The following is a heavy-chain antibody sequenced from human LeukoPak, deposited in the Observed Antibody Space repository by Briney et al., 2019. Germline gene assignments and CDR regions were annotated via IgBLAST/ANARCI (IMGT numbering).Heavy chain of an antibody. CDR1: GGSFSGYY. Sequence: PSETLSLTCAVYGGSFSGYYWSWIRQPPGKGLEWIGEINHSGSTNYNPSLKSRVTISVDTSKNQFSLKLSSVTAADTAVYYCASDSNGWSGGLDYWGQGTLVTVSS. D-gene: IGHD6-19*01. CDR3: ASDSNGWSGGLDY. V-gene: IGHV4-34*01. J-gene: IGHJ4*02. CDR2: INHSGST.